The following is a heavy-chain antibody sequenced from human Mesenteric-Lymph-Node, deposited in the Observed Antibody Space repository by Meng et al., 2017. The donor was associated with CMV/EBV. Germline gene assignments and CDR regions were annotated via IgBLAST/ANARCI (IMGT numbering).Heavy chain of an antibody. J-gene: IGHJ4*02. CDR1: GFAFDNFA. Sequence: GESLKISCAASGFAFDNFAMSWVRQAPGKGLEWVSAISGSGGSTYYADSVKGRFTISRDNSKNTLYLQLNSLRAEDTAVYYCAKGGDSSSWSRYFDYWGQGSLVTVSS. CDR3: AKGGDSSSWSRYFDY. V-gene: IGHV3-23*01. D-gene: IGHD6-13*01. CDR2: ISGSGGST.